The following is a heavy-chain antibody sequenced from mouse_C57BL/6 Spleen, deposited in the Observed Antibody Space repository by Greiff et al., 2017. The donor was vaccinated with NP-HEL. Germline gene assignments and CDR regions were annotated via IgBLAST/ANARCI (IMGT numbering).Heavy chain of an antibody. CDR1: GYTFTSYW. V-gene: IGHV1-52*01. CDR3: ARGGLRGGDYAMDY. J-gene: IGHJ4*01. CDR2: IDPSDSET. D-gene: IGHD3-2*02. Sequence: QVQLQQSGAELVRPGSSVKLSCKASGYTFTSYWMHWVKQRPIQGLEWIGNIDPSDSETHYNQKFKDKATLTVDKSSSTAYMQLSSLTSEDSAVYYCARGGLRGGDYAMDYWGQGTSVTVSS.